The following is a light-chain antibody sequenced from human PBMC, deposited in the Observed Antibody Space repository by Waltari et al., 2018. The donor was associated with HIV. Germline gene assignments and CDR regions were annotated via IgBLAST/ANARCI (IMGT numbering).Light chain of an antibody. CDR1: TSNIGIKT. Sequence: QSVVTQPPSVSGTPGQTVTISCSGSTSNIGIKTVNWYQHLPGTAPKRLIYGNYHRPSGVPDRFSASKSGTSASLAISGLQSEDEADYYCASWDASLNGWVFGGGTKLTVL. V-gene: IGLV1-44*01. J-gene: IGLJ3*02. CDR2: GNY. CDR3: ASWDASLNGWV.